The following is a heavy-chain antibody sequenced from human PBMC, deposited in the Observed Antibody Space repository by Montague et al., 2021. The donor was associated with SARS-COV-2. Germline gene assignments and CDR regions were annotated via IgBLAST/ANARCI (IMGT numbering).Heavy chain of an antibody. Sequence: SETLSLTCAVYDGSLSGCYWSWIRQPAGKGLEWIGRIYSSGSTNYNPSLKSRVTMSVDKSWNQFSLRLTSVTAADTAIYYRARKGSGRSDLAYWGQGTLVTVSS. J-gene: IGHJ4*02. CDR1: DGSLSGCY. CDR2: IYSSGST. V-gene: IGHV4-59*10. D-gene: IGHD1-26*01. CDR3: ARKGSGRSDLAY.